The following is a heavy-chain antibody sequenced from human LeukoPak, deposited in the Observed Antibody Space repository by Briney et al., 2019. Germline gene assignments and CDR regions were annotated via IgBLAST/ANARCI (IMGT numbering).Heavy chain of an antibody. J-gene: IGHJ4*02. CDR2: ISSSGRPI. D-gene: IGHD4-11*01. Sequence: GGSLRLSCAASGLTFSSYEMNWVRQAPGKGLELVSYISSSGRPIYYADSVKGRFTISRDNTKNSLYLQMNSLRAEDTAVYYCAREFDYSTSGAGYWGQGTLVSVSS. CDR1: GLTFSSYE. V-gene: IGHV3-48*03. CDR3: AREFDYSTSGAGY.